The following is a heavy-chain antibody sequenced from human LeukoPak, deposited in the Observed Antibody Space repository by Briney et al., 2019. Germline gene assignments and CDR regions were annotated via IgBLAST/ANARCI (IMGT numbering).Heavy chain of an antibody. CDR2: ISSSGSTI. CDR1: GFTFSDYY. D-gene: IGHD3-16*02. V-gene: IGHV3-11*01. J-gene: IGHJ5*02. Sequence: GGSLRLSCAVSGFTFSDYYMSWIRQAPGKGLKWVSSISSSGSTIYYADSEKGRFTITRDNAKNSLYLQINSLRAVDTAVYYCARGFIGFDPWGQGTLVTASS. CDR3: ARGFIGFDP.